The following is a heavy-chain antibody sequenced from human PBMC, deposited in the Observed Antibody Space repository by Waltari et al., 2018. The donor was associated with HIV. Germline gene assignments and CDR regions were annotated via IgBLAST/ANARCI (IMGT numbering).Heavy chain of an antibody. CDR3: ARDVQGYCAGERCFYGMDV. V-gene: IGHV3-33*01. J-gene: IGHJ6*02. CDR2: LWHDGSNK. CDR1: GFTVRSYG. Sequence: QVRLVESGGGVVQTGRSLRLSCEASGFTVRSYGMHWVRRAPGKGLEWVAVLWHDGSNKYYGDAVKGRFTISRDNSKNTLELQMNSLRAEDTAVYYCARDVQGYCAGERCFYGMDVWGQGTTVTVSS. D-gene: IGHD2-8*02.